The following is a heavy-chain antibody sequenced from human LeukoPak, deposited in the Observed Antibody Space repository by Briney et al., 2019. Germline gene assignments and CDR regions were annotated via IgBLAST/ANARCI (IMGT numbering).Heavy chain of an antibody. J-gene: IGHJ4*02. CDR1: GFTFSSYG. V-gene: IGHV3-30*18. D-gene: IGHD6-19*01. CDR3: AKDRYGSGWLNYFDY. CDR2: ISYDGSNK. Sequence: GGSLRLSCAASGFTFSSYGMHWVRQAPGKGLEWVAVISYDGSNKYYADSVKGRFTISRDNSKNTLYLQMNSLRAEDTAVHYCAKDRYGSGWLNYFDYWGQGTLVTVSS.